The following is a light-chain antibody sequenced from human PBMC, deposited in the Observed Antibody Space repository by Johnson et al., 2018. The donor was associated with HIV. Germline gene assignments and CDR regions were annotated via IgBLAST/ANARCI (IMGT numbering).Light chain of an antibody. J-gene: IGLJ1*01. Sequence: QSVLTQPPSVSAAPGQKVTISCSGSSSNIGNNYVSWYQQLPGTAPKLLIYENNKRPSGIPDRFSGSTSATSATLGITGLQTGDEADYYCGPWESSLSAGYVFGTGTKVTVL. CDR2: ENN. V-gene: IGLV1-51*02. CDR1: SSNIGNNY. CDR3: GPWESSLSAGYV.